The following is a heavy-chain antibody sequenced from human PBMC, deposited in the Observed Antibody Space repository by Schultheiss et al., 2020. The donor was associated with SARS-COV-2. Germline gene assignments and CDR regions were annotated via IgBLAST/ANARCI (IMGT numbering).Heavy chain of an antibody. V-gene: IGHV1-18*04. CDR2: ISAYNGNT. J-gene: IGHJ6*02. Sequence: ASVKVSCKASGYTFTGYYMHWVRQAPGQGLEWMGWISAYNGNTNYAQKLQGRVTMTTDTSTSTAYMELRSLRSEDTAVYYCAREGDIVVVPAARGGMDVWGQGTTVTVSS. CDR3: AREGDIVVVPAARGGMDV. D-gene: IGHD2-2*01. CDR1: GYTFTGYY.